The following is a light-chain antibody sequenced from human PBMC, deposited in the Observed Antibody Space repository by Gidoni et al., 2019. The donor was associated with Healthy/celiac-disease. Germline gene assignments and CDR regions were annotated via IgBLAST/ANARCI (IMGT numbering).Light chain of an antibody. V-gene: IGKV2-28*01. Sequence: IVIPQSPLSLPVTPGEPASIYCRSSQSLLHSNGYNYLDWYLQKPGQSPQLLIYLGSNRASGVPDRFSGSGSGTDFTLKISRVEAEDVGVYYCMQALQTPLTFGGGTKVEIK. CDR3: MQALQTPLT. J-gene: IGKJ4*01. CDR1: QSLLHSNGYNY. CDR2: LGS.